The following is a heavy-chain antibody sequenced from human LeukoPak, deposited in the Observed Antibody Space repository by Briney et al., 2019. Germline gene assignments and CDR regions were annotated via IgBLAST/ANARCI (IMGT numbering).Heavy chain of an antibody. CDR2: VSGGGRTT. D-gene: IGHD3-10*01. V-gene: IGHV3-23*01. CDR1: GLTFSNFA. CDR3: AKGGIALVRGSFDY. Sequence: PGGSLRLSCAASGLTFSNFAMSWVRQAPGKGPEWVSAVSGGGRTTFYADSVKGRFIISRDDSKNTLFLQMNSLRAEDTAVYYCAKGGIALVRGSFDYWGQGTLVTVSS. J-gene: IGHJ4*02.